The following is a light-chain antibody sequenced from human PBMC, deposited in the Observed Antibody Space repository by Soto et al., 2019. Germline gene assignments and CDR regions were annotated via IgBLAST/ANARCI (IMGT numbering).Light chain of an antibody. CDR2: AAS. J-gene: IGKJ2*01. Sequence: IQLTQSPSSLSASVGDRVTITCRASQGISSYLAWYQQKPGKAPKLLIYAASTLQSGVPSRSSGSGSGTDFTLTISSLQPEDFATYYCQQLNSYPRMYTFGQGTKLEIK. V-gene: IGKV1-9*01. CDR3: QQLNSYPRMYT. CDR1: QGISSY.